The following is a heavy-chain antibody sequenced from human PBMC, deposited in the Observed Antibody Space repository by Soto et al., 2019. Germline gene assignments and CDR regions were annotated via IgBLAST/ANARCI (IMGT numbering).Heavy chain of an antibody. CDR3: ARSVRRQTPGAFDI. CDR1: GGSISSYY. Sequence: TSETLSLTCTVSGGSISSYYWSWIRQPPGKGLEWIGYIYYSGSTNYNPSLKSRVTISVDTSKNQFSLKLSSVTAADTAVYYCARSVRRQTPGAFDIWGQGTMVTVSS. V-gene: IGHV4-59*01. CDR2: IYYSGST. J-gene: IGHJ3*02. D-gene: IGHD6-6*01.